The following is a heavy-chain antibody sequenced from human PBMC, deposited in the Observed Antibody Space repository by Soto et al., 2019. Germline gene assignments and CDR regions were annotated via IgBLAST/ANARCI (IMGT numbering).Heavy chain of an antibody. CDR1: GFTCSNYC. D-gene: IGHD1-26*01. V-gene: IGHV3-30*18. CDR2: ISDDGDKR. J-gene: IGHJ4*02. CDR3: AKARVRIVGANSFDY. Sequence: GGSLRLSCVGSGFTCSNYCMPWVRQPPGKGLEWAALISDDGDKRYYADSVRGRLIISRDNSKDTLYLQMNSLGPDDTAVYFCAKARVRIVGANSFDYWGQGT.